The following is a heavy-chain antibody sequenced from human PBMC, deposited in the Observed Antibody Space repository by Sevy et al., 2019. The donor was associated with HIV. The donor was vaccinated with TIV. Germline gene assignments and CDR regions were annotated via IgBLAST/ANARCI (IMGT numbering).Heavy chain of an antibody. Sequence: GGSLRLSCAASGFTFASYGMHWVRQAPGKGLEWVAVTSYDGTIKSYADSERGRSSFSRDDADSTLYPLMDSLTAEDSAVYYCAKEGYDILTGFERGNFDSWGQGTLVTVSS. V-gene: IGHV3-30*18. J-gene: IGHJ4*02. CDR1: GFTFASYG. CDR2: TSYDGTIK. CDR3: AKEGYDILTGFERGNFDS. D-gene: IGHD3-9*01.